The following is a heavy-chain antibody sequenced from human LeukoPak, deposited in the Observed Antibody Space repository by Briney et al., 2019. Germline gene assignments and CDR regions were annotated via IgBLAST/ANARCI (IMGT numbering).Heavy chain of an antibody. CDR2: IKQDGSEK. D-gene: IGHD3-3*01. Sequence: GGSLRLSCAASGFTFSDYWMTWVRQAPGKGLEWVANIKQDGSEKYYVDSVKGRFTISRDNAKNSLYLQMNSLRAEDTAVYYCASRSGYSDCWGQGTLVTVSS. V-gene: IGHV3-7*01. J-gene: IGHJ4*02. CDR3: ASRSGYSDC. CDR1: GFTFSDYW.